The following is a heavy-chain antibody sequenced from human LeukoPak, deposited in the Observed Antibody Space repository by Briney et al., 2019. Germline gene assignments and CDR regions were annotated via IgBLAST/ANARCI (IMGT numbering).Heavy chain of an antibody. CDR1: GGTFSSYA. J-gene: IGHJ6*03. V-gene: IGHV1-69*13. CDR2: IIPIFGTA. D-gene: IGHD3-22*01. CDR3: ARDSYYYDSSGYSQYYYYYYMDV. Sequence: SVKVSCKASGGTFSSYAISWVRQAPGQGLEWMGGIIPIFGTANYAQKFQGRVTITADESTSTAYMELSSLRSEDTAVYYCARDSYYYDSSGYSQYYYYYYMDVWGKGTTVTVSS.